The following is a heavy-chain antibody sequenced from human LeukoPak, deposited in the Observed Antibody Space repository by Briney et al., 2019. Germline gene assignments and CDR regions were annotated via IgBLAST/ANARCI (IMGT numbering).Heavy chain of an antibody. CDR1: GYSFTTYW. CDR3: ARHRARGYSGYDLGDAFDI. V-gene: IGHV5-51*01. Sequence: GESLKISCKGSGYSFTTYWLGWVRQMPGKGLEWMGIIYPGDSDIRYSPSSRGQVTISADKSISTAYLQWSSLKASDTAMYYCARHRARGYSGYDLGDAFDIWGQGTMVTVSS. CDR2: IYPGDSDI. D-gene: IGHD5-12*01. J-gene: IGHJ3*02.